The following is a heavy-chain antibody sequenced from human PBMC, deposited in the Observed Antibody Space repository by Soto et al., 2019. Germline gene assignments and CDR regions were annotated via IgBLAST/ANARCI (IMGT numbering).Heavy chain of an antibody. V-gene: IGHV4-34*01. J-gene: IGHJ4*02. CDR1: GESLNYYY. CDR3: GRGHWSDRLSN. CDR2: IYESGGT. Sequence: SETLSLTCAIYGESLNYYYWSWIRQSPGQGLEWIGEIYESGGTNYNPSLKGRATISAVWSAQQMSLELKSVTAADTAVYYCGRGHWSDRLSNWGPGTLVTVSS. D-gene: IGHD2-8*02.